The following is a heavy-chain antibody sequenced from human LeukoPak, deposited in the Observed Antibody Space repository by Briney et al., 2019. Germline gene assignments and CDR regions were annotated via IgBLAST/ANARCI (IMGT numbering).Heavy chain of an antibody. J-gene: IGHJ3*02. CDR1: GYTFTSYG. Sequence: ASVKVSCKASGYTFTSYGISWVRQAPGQGLEWMGWISAYNGNTNYAQKLQGRVTMTTDTSTSTAYMELRSLRSDDTALYYCARVPLYCTNGVCYEDAFDIWGQGTMVTVSS. CDR2: ISAYNGNT. V-gene: IGHV1-18*01. CDR3: ARVPLYCTNGVCYEDAFDI. D-gene: IGHD2-8*01.